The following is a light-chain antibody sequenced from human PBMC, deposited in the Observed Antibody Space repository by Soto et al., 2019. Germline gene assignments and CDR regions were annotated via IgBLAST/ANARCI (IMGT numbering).Light chain of an antibody. CDR1: SSNIGAGYD. Sequence: QLVLTQPPSVSGAPGQRVTISCTGSSSNIGAGYDVHWYQQLPGTAPKLLIYGNSNRPSGVPDRISGSKSGTSASLAISGLQSDDEADYYCAAWDDSLNGRVFGTGTKLTVL. J-gene: IGLJ1*01. CDR3: AAWDDSLNGRV. V-gene: IGLV1-40*01. CDR2: GNS.